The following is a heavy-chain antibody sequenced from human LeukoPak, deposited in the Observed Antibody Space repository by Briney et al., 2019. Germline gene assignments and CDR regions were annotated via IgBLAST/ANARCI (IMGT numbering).Heavy chain of an antibody. CDR3: ARRFFDYYDSSGYYYYYFDY. CDR2: IYYSGST. D-gene: IGHD3-22*01. CDR1: GGTISSYY. J-gene: IGHJ4*02. V-gene: IGHV4-59*08. Sequence: SETLSLTCTVSGGTISSYYWSWIRQPPGKGLEWIGYIYYSGSTNYNPSLKSRVTISVDTSKNQFSLKLSSVTAADTAVYYCARRFFDYYDSSGYYYYYFDYWGQGTLVTVSS.